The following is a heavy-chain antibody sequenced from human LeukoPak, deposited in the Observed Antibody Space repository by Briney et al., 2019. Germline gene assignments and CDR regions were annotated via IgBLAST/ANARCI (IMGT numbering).Heavy chain of an antibody. J-gene: IGHJ6*04. CDR1: GGSSSSGNYF. CDR2: ISSSSSTI. Sequence: ETLSLTCTVSGGSSSSGNYFWNWIRQPPGKGLEWVSYISSSSSTIYYADSVKGRFTISRDNAKNSLYLQMNSLRAEDTAVYYCARDWSHNNYYYYGMDVWGKGTTVTVSS. CDR3: ARDWSHNNYYYYGMDV. V-gene: IGHV3-48*04. D-gene: IGHD5-24*01.